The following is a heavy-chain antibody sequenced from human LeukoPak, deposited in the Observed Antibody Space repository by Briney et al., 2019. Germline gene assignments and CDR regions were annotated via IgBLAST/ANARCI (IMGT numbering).Heavy chain of an antibody. V-gene: IGHV2-70*11. J-gene: IGHJ6*02. CDR3: ARNILGVIDTSYYYGMDV. D-gene: IGHD3-16*02. Sequence: SGPTLVNPTQTLTLTCTFSGFSLSTSGMCVSWIRQPPGKALEWLARIDWDDDKYYSTSLKTRLTISKDTSKNQVVLTMTNMDPVDTATYYCARNILGVIDTSYYYGMDVWGQGTTVTVSS. CDR2: IDWDDDK. CDR1: GFSLSTSGMC.